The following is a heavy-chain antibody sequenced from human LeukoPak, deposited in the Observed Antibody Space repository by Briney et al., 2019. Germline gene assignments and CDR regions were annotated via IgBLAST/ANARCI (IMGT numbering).Heavy chain of an antibody. D-gene: IGHD3-22*01. Sequence: ASVKVSCKASGYTFTSYAMNWVRQAPGQGLEWMGWINANTGNPTYAQGFTGRFVFSLDTSVSTAYLQISSLKAEDTAVYYCAKEYSNYYDSSGPNSIDYWGQGTLVTVSS. CDR1: GYTFTSYA. CDR2: INANTGNP. CDR3: AKEYSNYYDSSGPNSIDY. J-gene: IGHJ4*02. V-gene: IGHV7-4-1*02.